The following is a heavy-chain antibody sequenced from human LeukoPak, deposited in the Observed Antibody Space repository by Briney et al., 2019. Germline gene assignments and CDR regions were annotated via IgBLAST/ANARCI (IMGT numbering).Heavy chain of an antibody. J-gene: IGHJ6*02. Sequence: GGSLRLSCAASGFTFSSYSMNWVRQAPGKGLEWVSSISSSSTYIYYADSVKGRFTISRDNAKNSLFLQMNSLRAEDTAVYYCARDSTLLWFGEKRYGMDVWGQGTTVTVSS. V-gene: IGHV3-21*01. D-gene: IGHD3-10*01. CDR3: ARDSTLLWFGEKRYGMDV. CDR2: ISSSSTYI. CDR1: GFTFSSYS.